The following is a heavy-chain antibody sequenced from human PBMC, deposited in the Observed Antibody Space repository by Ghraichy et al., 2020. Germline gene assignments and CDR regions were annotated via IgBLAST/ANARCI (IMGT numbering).Heavy chain of an antibody. CDR1: GFTFSSYG. V-gene: IGHV3-33*01. CDR2: IWYDGSNK. D-gene: IGHD7-27*01. CDR3: ARDGHLTGESHYYYYYMDV. Sequence: ALRLSCAASGFTFSSYGMHWVRQAPGKGLEWVAVIWYDGSNKYYADSVKGRFTISRDNSKNTLYLQMNSLRAEDTAVYYCARDGHLTGESHYYYYYMDVWGKGTTVTVSS. J-gene: IGHJ6*03.